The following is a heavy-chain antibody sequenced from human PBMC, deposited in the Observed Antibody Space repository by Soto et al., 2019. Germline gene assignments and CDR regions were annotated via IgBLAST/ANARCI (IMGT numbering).Heavy chain of an antibody. V-gene: IGHV4-39*01. Sequence: SETLSLTCTVSGGSITSSSYYWGWIRQPPGKGLEWIGGIYYSGRSYYNPSLKSRVTMSVDTSKNQFSLTLNSVTAADAAVYYCARQRTTVVTQAYFDHWGQGTLVTVSS. CDR3: ARQRTTVVTQAYFDH. J-gene: IGHJ4*02. D-gene: IGHD4-17*01. CDR2: IYYSGRS. CDR1: GGSITSSSYY.